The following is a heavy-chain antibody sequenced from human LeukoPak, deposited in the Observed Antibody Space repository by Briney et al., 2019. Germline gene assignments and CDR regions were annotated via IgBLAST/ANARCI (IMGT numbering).Heavy chain of an antibody. V-gene: IGHV1-69*01. J-gene: IGHJ4*02. D-gene: IGHD3-10*01. Sequence: SVKVSCKTSGFSFGSYGINWVRQAPGQGLEWLGEIIPISGPITYAQKFQGRVTISAVESTSTAYMELRGLRSEDTAVIYCATGSHGGVDYWGQGSLVTVSS. CDR3: ATGSHGGVDY. CDR1: GFSFGSYG. CDR2: IIPISGPI.